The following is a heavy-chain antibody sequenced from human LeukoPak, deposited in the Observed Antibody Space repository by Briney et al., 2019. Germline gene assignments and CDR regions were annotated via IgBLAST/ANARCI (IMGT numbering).Heavy chain of an antibody. CDR3: AKDRWDSNYAIDY. CDR1: GFTFSSYA. V-gene: IGHV3-23*01. Sequence: GGSLRLSCAASGFTFSSYAMSWVRQAPGKGLEWVSAISGSGGSTYYADSVKGRFTISRDNSKNTLYLQMNSLRAEDTAVCYCAKDRWDSNYAIDYWGQGTLVTVSS. D-gene: IGHD4-4*01. CDR2: ISGSGGST. J-gene: IGHJ4*02.